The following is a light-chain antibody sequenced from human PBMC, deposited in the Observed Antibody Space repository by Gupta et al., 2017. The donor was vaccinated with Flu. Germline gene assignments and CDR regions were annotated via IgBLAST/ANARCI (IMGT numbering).Light chain of an antibody. V-gene: IGLV1-47*01. Sequence: QSVLTQPPSASGTPGQGVTISCSGSSSNIGSNYVYWYQQLPGTAPKLLSYRNNQRPSGVPDRFSGSKSGTSASLAISGLRSEDEADYYCAAWDDSLSGVVCGGGTKLT. J-gene: IGLJ2*01. CDR1: SSNIGSNY. CDR2: RNN. CDR3: AAWDDSLSGVV.